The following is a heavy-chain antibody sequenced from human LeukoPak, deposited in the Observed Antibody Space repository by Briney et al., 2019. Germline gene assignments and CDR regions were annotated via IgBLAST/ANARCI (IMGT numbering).Heavy chain of an antibody. D-gene: IGHD4-17*01. V-gene: IGHV3-21*01. J-gene: IGHJ4*02. Sequence: KSGGSLRLSCAASGFTVSSNYMNWVRQAPGKGLEWVSSISSSSSYIYYADSVKGRFTISRDNAKNSLYLQMNSLRAEDTAVYYCARLGLDYAINGFDYWGQGTLVTVSS. CDR3: ARLGLDYAINGFDY. CDR2: ISSSSSYI. CDR1: GFTVSSNY.